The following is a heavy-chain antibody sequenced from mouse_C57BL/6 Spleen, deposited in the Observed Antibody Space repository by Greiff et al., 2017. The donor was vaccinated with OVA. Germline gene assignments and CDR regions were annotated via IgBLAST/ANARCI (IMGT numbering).Heavy chain of an antibody. CDR1: GYTFTEYT. CDR3: ARHEGDYGSSHYAMDY. Sequence: QVHVKQSGAELVKPGASVKLSCKASGYTFTEYTIHWVKQRSGQGLEWIGWFYPGSGSIKYNEKFKDKATLTADKSSSTVYMELSRLTSEDSAVYFCARHEGDYGSSHYAMDYWGQGTSVTVSS. V-gene: IGHV1-62-2*01. CDR2: FYPGSGSI. J-gene: IGHJ4*01. D-gene: IGHD1-1*01.